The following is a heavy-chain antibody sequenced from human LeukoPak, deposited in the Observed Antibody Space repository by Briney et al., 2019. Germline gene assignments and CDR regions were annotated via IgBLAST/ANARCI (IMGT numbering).Heavy chain of an antibody. D-gene: IGHD6-13*01. CDR3: ARDGTDYSSSWQLDY. CDR1: GFTFSSYA. CDR2: ISGSGGST. J-gene: IGHJ4*02. Sequence: PGGSLRLSCAASGFTFSSYAMSWVRQAPGKGLEWVSAISGSGGSTYYADSVKGRFTISRDNSKNTLYLQMNSLRAEDTAVYYCARDGTDYSSSWQLDYWGQGTLVTVSS. V-gene: IGHV3-23*01.